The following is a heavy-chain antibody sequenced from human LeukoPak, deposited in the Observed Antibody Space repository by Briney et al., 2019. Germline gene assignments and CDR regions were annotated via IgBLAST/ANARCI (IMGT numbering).Heavy chain of an antibody. V-gene: IGHV1-3*01. CDR3: ARDIVSGPPFDY. CDR1: GYIFTDYA. D-gene: IGHD2-15*01. J-gene: IGHJ4*02. CDR2: INAGNGNT. Sequence: ASVKVSCKASGYIFTDYAINWVRQAPGQRLEWMGWINAGNGNTKYSQKFQGRVTITRDTSASTAYMGLSSLRSDDTAIYYCARDIVSGPPFDYWGQGTLVTVSS.